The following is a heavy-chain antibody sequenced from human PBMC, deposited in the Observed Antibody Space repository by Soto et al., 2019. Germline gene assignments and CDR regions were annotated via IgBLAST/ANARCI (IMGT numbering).Heavy chain of an antibody. CDR2: ISGSGGST. Sequence: LRLSCAASGFTFSSYAMSWVRQAPGKGLEWVSAISGSGGSTYYADSVKGRFTISRDNSKNTLYLQMNSLRAEDTAVYYCVGSSGWYVSDYWGQGTLVTVSS. D-gene: IGHD6-19*01. J-gene: IGHJ4*02. V-gene: IGHV3-23*01. CDR1: GFTFSSYA. CDR3: VGSSGWYVSDY.